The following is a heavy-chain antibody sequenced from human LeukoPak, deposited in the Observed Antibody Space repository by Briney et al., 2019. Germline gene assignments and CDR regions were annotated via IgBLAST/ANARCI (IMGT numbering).Heavy chain of an antibody. CDR3: ARESITAFFDY. D-gene: IGHD6-6*01. J-gene: IGHJ4*02. CDR2: IYYSGST. V-gene: IGHV4-61*08. Sequence: SETLSLTCTVSGGSISSGGYYWSWIRQHPGKGLEWIGYIYYSGSTNYNPSLKSRVTISVDTSKNQFSLKLSSVTAADTAVYYCARESITAFFDYWGQGTLVTVSS. CDR1: GGSISSGGYY.